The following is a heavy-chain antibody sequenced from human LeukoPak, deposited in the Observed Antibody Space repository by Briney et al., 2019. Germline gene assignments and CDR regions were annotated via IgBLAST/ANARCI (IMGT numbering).Heavy chain of an antibody. CDR3: ARGLYIAVAGPPHYFEY. Sequence: SETLSLTCTVSGGSINSTSYYWGWIRQPPGKGLEWIGNIYYSGSTYYNPSLKSRVTISVDTSKNQFSLKLSSVTAADTAVYYCARGLYIAVAGPPHYFEYWGQGTQVTVSS. CDR1: GGSINSTSYY. CDR2: IYYSGST. D-gene: IGHD6-19*01. V-gene: IGHV4-39*01. J-gene: IGHJ4*02.